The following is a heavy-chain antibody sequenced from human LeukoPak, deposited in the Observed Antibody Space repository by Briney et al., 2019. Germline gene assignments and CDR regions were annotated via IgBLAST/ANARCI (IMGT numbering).Heavy chain of an antibody. CDR1: GFTFSSYS. CDR2: INHSGST. CDR3: ARAFFGGSYYGY. D-gene: IGHD1-26*01. Sequence: GSLRLSCAASGFTFSSYSMNWVRQAPGKGLEWVGEINHSGSTNYNPSLKSRVTISVDTSKNQFSLKLSSVTAADTAVYYCARAFFGGSYYGYWGQGTLVTVSS. J-gene: IGHJ4*02. V-gene: IGHV4-34*01.